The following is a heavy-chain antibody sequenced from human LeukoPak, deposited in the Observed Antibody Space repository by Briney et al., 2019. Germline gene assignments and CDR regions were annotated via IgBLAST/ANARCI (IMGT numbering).Heavy chain of an antibody. CDR2: IDTVGDT. CDR1: GFTFSSYD. D-gene: IGHD3-22*01. V-gene: IGHV3-13*04. CDR3: ARERMDDSSGKALQYLDY. Sequence: GGSLILSCSASGFTFSSYDMHWVRQVTGKGLEWVSAIDTVGDTYYPDSVKGRFIISRENVKNSLYLQLHSLRAGDTAVYYCARERMDDSSGKALQYLDYWGQGTLVTVSS. J-gene: IGHJ4*02.